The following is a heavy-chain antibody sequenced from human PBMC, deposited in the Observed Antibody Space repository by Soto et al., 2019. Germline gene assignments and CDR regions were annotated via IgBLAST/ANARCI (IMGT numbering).Heavy chain of an antibody. CDR2: IYPGDSDT. J-gene: IGHJ4*02. CDR1: GYSFTNYW. D-gene: IGHD1-1*01. V-gene: IGHV5-51*01. Sequence: PGESLKISCKGSGYSFTNYWIGWVRQMPGKGLEWMGIIYPGDSDTRYGPSFQGQVTISADKSISTAYVQWSSLKASDTAMYYCARHSQQLVDYWGQGTLVTVSS. CDR3: ARHSQQLVDY.